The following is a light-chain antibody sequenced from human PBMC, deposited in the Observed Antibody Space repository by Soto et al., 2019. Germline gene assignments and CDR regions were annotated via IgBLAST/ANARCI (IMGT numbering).Light chain of an antibody. Sequence: SYELTQPPSVSVSPGQTASITCSGDKLGDKYVCWYRQKPGQSPMLVIYQNNKRPSGIPERFSASNSGNTATLTISGTQAVDEADYYCQAWDSTVVFGGGTQLTVL. V-gene: IGLV3-1*01. J-gene: IGLJ2*01. CDR2: QNN. CDR1: KLGDKY. CDR3: QAWDSTVV.